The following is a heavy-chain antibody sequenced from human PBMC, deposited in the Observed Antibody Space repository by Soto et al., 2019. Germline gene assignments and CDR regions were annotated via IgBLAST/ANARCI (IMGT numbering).Heavy chain of an antibody. D-gene: IGHD3-3*01. CDR3: ARSSGYSHYYYYGMDV. Sequence: ASVKVSCKASGYTFTSYAMHWVRQAPGQRLEWMGWINAGNGNTKYSQKFQGRVTITRDTSASTAYMELSSLRSEDTAVYYCARSSGYSHYYYYGMDVWGQGTTVTVSS. J-gene: IGHJ6*02. V-gene: IGHV1-3*01. CDR2: INAGNGNT. CDR1: GYTFTSYA.